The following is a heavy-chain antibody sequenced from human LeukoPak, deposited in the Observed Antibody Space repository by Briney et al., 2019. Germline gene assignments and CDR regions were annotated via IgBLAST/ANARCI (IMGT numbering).Heavy chain of an antibody. J-gene: IGHJ4*02. CDR3: VRDLRASGSFDY. CDR2: IRQDGRDK. V-gene: IGHV3-7*01. CDR1: GFTFTSYW. D-gene: IGHD1-26*01. Sequence: PGGSLRHSCSASGFTFTSYWMHWVRPAPGKGLEWLASIRQDGRDKYYIDSVNGRFTMSRENAKDSLFLQMNSLRADDTAVYYCVRDLRASGSFDYWGQGSLVTVSS.